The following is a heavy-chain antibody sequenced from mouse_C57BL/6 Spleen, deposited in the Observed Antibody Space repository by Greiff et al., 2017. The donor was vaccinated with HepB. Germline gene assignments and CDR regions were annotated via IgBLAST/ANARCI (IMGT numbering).Heavy chain of an antibody. CDR3: TRAFMVTGPYFDY. J-gene: IGHJ2*01. CDR2: ISSGGDYI. CDR1: GFTFSSYA. Sequence: EVKLQESGEGLVKPGGSLKLSCAASGFTFSSYAMSWVRQTPEKRLEWVAYISSGGDYIYYADTVKGRFTISRDNARNTLYLQMSSLKSEDTAMYYCTRAFMVTGPYFDYWGQGTTLTVSS. D-gene: IGHD2-2*01. V-gene: IGHV5-9-1*02.